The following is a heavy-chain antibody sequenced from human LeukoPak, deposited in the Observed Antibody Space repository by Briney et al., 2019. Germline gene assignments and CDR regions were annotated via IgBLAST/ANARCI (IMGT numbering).Heavy chain of an antibody. V-gene: IGHV4-59*01. J-gene: IGHJ4*02. Sequence: SETLSLTCTVSGGPISSSYWSWIRQPPGKGLEWIGYIYYSGSTNYSPSLKSRVTLSVDTSKNQCSLKLSSVTAADTAVYYCARGRVCLDYWGQGTLVTVSS. CDR3: ARGRVCLDY. D-gene: IGHD2-2*01. CDR1: GGPISSSY. CDR2: IYYSGST.